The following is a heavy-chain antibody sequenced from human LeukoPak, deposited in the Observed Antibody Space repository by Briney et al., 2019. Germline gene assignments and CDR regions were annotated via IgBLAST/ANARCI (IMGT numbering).Heavy chain of an antibody. CDR2: INPTSGGT. CDR3: ARGVTARGFYYYMDI. J-gene: IGHJ6*03. V-gene: IGHV1-2*02. D-gene: IGHD2-21*02. CDR1: GYTFTGYY. Sequence: ASVKVSCKVSGYTFTGYYIHWVRQAPGQGREWMGWINPTSGGTNYAQKFQGRVTMTRDTSISTAYMELSRLRSDDTAVYSCARGVTARGFYYYMDIWGRGTTVTISS.